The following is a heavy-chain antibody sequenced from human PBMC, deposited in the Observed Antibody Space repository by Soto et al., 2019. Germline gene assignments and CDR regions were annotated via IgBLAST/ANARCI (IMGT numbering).Heavy chain of an antibody. CDR1: GGSISSGDYY. Sequence: SETLSLTCTVSGGSISSGDYYWSWIRQPPGKGLEWIGYIYYSGSTYYNPSLKSRVTISVDTSKNQFSLKLSSVTAADTAVYYCARGDFLAALHGMDVWGQGTTVTVS. D-gene: IGHD6-6*01. V-gene: IGHV4-30-4*01. J-gene: IGHJ6*02. CDR2: IYYSGST. CDR3: ARGDFLAALHGMDV.